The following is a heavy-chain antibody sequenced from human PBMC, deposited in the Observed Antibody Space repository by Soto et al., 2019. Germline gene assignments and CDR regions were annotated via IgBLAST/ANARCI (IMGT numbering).Heavy chain of an antibody. D-gene: IGHD3-22*01. J-gene: IGHJ5*02. CDR2: ISSSGSTI. Sequence: GGSLRLSCAASGFTFSDYYMSWIRQAPGKGLEWVSYISSSGSTIYYADSVKGRFTISRDNAKNSLYLQMNSLRAEDTAVYYCARAPFTYYYDSSGYYPWGQGTLVTVSS. CDR1: GFTFSDYY. CDR3: ARAPFTYYYDSSGYYP. V-gene: IGHV3-11*01.